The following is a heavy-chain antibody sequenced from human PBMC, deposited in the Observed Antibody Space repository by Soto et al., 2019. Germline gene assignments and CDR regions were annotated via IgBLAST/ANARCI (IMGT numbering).Heavy chain of an antibody. V-gene: IGHV4-34*01. D-gene: IGHD2-15*01. Sequence: QVQLQQWGAGLLKPSETLSLTCAVYGGSLSGSYWSWIRQPRGTGLEWIGEIHHSGSTYYNPSLKSRVTLSVDTSKNQFSLKLNSVTAADTAVYYSASPGYCSDGTCYPDYWGQGTLVTVSS. CDR1: GGSLSGSY. J-gene: IGHJ4*02. CDR2: IHHSGST. CDR3: ASPGYCSDGTCYPDY.